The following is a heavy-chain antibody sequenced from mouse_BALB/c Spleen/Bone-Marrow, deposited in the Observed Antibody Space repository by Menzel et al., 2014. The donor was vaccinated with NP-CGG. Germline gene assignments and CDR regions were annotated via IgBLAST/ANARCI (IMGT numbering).Heavy chain of an antibody. J-gene: IGHJ4*01. V-gene: IGHV7-3*02. CDR2: IRNKAYGYTT. CDR3: ARFPMDY. Sequence: EVQLVESGGGLVQPGGSLRLSCTTSGFTFTDXYMSWVRQPPGKALEWLAFIRNKAYGYTTEYSASVRGRFTISRDNSQSILYLQMNTLRAEDSATYYCARFPMDYWGQGTSVTVSS. CDR1: GFTFTDXY.